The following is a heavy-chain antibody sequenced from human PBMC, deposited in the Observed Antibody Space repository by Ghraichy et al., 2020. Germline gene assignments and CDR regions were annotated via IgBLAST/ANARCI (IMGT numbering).Heavy chain of an antibody. CDR3: ARVLGAAGY. D-gene: IGHD6-25*01. CDR2: ISYDGSNK. V-gene: IGHV3-30*04. J-gene: IGHJ4*02. Sequence: GESLNISCAASGFTFSSYAMHWVRQAPGKGLEWVAVISYDGSNKYYADSVKGRFTISRDNSKNTLYLQMNSLRAEDTAVYYCARVLGAAGYWGQGTLVTVSS. CDR1: GFTFSSYA.